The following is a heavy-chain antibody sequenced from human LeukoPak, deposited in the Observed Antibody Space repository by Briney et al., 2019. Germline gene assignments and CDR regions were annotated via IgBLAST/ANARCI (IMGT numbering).Heavy chain of an antibody. CDR2: INPSGGST. Sequence: ATVKVSCKASGYTFTSYAMNWVRQAPGQGLEWMGIINPSGGSTSYAQKFQGRVTMTRDMSTSTVYMELSSLRSEDTAVYYCARAPYCSSTSCYARYWGQGTLVTVSS. D-gene: IGHD2-2*01. J-gene: IGHJ4*02. V-gene: IGHV1-46*01. CDR1: GYTFTSYA. CDR3: ARAPYCSSTSCYARY.